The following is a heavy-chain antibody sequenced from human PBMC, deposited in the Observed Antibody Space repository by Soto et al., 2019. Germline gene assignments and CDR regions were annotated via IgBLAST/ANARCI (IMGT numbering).Heavy chain of an antibody. Sequence: EVQLLESGGGLVQPGGSLRLSCAASGYTFSSYAMSWVRQAPGKGLEWVSAISGSGGSTYYADSVKGRFTISRDNSKNTLDLQSNRLRAEDTAVYYCAKGGVDSNYYYSYYMDVWGKGTTDTVSS. J-gene: IGHJ6*03. CDR3: AKGGVDSNYYYSYYMDV. D-gene: IGHD3-22*01. V-gene: IGHV3-23*01. CDR1: GYTFSSYA. CDR2: ISGSGGST.